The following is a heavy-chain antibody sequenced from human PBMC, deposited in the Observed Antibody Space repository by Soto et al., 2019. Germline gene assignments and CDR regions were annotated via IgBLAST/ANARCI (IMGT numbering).Heavy chain of an antibody. CDR2: IIPIFGTT. CDR1: GGTFSSYA. V-gene: IGHV1-69*06. CDR3: ARGNSIAARPGYYGMDV. Sequence: SVKVSCKASGGTFSSYAISWVRQAPGQGLEWMGGIIPIFGTTNYARRFQGRVTITADKSTSTAYMELRSLRSEDTAVYYCARGNSIAARPGYYGMDVWGQGTTVTVSS. J-gene: IGHJ6*02. D-gene: IGHD6-6*01.